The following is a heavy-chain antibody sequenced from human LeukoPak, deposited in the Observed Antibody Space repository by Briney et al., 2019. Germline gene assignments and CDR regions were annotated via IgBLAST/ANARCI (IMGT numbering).Heavy chain of an antibody. CDR2: LWFDGNNR. J-gene: IGHJ5*02. Sequence: QPGGSLRLSCAASGFSFSTYGMHWVRQAPGKGLEWVAFLWFDGNNRYYADSVKGRFTISRDNSKNTLYLQMSSLRADDTAVYYCARDQVPAHGWFDPWGQGTLVTVSS. CDR3: ARDQVPAHGWFDP. V-gene: IGHV3-33*01. CDR1: GFSFSTYG.